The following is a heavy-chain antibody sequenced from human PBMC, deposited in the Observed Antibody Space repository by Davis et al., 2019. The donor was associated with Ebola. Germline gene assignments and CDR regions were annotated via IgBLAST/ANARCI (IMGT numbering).Heavy chain of an antibody. CDR3: AKDTSNIWFDK. V-gene: IGHV3-23*01. Sequence: GASLRLSCEASAFAFNIHAMSWVRQAPGKGLEWISAISGSGGSTYYADSVKGRVTISRDNSKNTLYLQMNGLRVEDTAIYYCAKDTSNIWFDKWGQGTMVTVSS. D-gene: IGHD1-26*01. CDR1: AFAFNIHA. CDR2: ISGSGGST. J-gene: IGHJ3*02.